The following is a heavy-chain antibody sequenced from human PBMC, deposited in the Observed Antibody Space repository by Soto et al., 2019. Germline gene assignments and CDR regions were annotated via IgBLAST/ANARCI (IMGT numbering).Heavy chain of an antibody. CDR2: ISTYNGDT. V-gene: IGHV1-18*01. CDR1: GYTFTRSG. CDR3: ARPRGRVAGDAFDI. J-gene: IGHJ3*02. Sequence: ASVKVSCKASGYTFTRSGISWVRQAPGQGLEWMGWISTYNGDTNYAQTFQGRVTMTTDTSTSTVHMEVRSLRSDDTAVYYCARPRGRVAGDAFDIWGQGTMVTVS. D-gene: IGHD6-19*01.